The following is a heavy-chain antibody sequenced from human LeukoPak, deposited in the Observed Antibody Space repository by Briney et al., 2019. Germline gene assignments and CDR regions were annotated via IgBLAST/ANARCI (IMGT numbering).Heavy chain of an antibody. CDR1: GGTFSSYT. J-gene: IGHJ4*02. CDR3: ARMGHSGSPFDY. D-gene: IGHD1-26*01. V-gene: IGHV1-69*02. CDR2: IIPILGIA. Sequence: SVKVSCKASGGTFSSYTISWVRQAPEQGLEWMGRIIPILGIANYAQKFQGRVTITADKSTSTAYMELSSLRSEDTAVYYCARMGHSGSPFDYWGQGTLVTVSS.